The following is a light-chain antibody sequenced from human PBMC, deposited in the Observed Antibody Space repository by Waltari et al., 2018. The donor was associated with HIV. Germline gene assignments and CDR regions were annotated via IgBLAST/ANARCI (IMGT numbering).Light chain of an antibody. CDR3: AAWDDSLSGFWV. V-gene: IGLV1-47*01. CDR1: SSNIGSKY. J-gene: IGLJ3*02. CDR2: RNN. Sequence: QSVLTQPPSASGTPGQRVTISCSGSSSNIGSKYVYWYQQLPGTAPKLLIHRNNQRPSGVPDRFSGSKSGTSASLAISGPRSEDEADYYCAAWDDSLSGFWVFGGGTKLTVL.